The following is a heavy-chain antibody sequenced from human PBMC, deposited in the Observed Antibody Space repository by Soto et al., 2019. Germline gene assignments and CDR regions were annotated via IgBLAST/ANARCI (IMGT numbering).Heavy chain of an antibody. Sequence: EVQLVESGGGLVQPGRSLRLSCAASGFTFDDYAMHWVRQAPGKGLEWVSGISWNSGSIGYADSVKGRFTIFRDNAKNSLYLQMNSLRAEDTALYYCAKDISIFGVVGRGPFDYWGQGTLVTVSS. CDR1: GFTFDDYA. V-gene: IGHV3-9*01. CDR2: ISWNSGSI. J-gene: IGHJ4*02. D-gene: IGHD3-3*01. CDR3: AKDISIFGVVGRGPFDY.